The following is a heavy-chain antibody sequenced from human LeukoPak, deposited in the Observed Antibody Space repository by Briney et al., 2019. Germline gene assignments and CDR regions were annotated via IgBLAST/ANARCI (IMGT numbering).Heavy chain of an antibody. CDR1: GGSISSYY. CDR2: IYYSGGT. J-gene: IGHJ5*02. V-gene: IGHV4-59*01. CDR3: ARPLVAWFDP. Sequence: SETLSLTCTVSGGSISSYYWSWIRQPPGKGLEWIGYIYYSGGTNYNPSLKSRVTISVDTSKNRFSRKRSAWTAADTAVSYCARPLVAWFDPSGQGTLVTASS. D-gene: IGHD2-15*01.